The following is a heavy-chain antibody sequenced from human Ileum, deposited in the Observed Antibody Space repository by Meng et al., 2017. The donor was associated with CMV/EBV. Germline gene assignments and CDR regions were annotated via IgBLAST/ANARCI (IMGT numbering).Heavy chain of an antibody. CDR2: IYSGGSST. CDR1: GFTFSSYA. J-gene: IGHJ6*02. V-gene: IGHV3-23*03. Sequence: GESLKISCAASGFTFSSYAMSWVRQAPGKGLEWVSVIYSGGSSTYYADSVKGRFTISRDNSKNTLYLQMNSLRAEDTAVSYCAKERGYGMDVWGQGTTVTVSS. CDR3: AKERGYGMDV.